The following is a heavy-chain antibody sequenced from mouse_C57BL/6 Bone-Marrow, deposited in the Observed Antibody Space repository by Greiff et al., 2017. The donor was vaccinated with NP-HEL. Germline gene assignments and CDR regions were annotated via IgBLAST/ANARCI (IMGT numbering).Heavy chain of an antibody. CDR1: GFTFSSYA. Sequence: EVKVIESGGGLVKPGGSLKLSCAASGFTFSSYAMSWVRQTPEKRLEWVATISDGGSYTYYPDNVKGRFTISRDNAKNNLYLQMSHLKSEDTAMYYCARDRGYYYGSSPAYWGQGTLVTVSA. CDR3: ARDRGYYYGSSPAY. V-gene: IGHV5-4*01. J-gene: IGHJ3*01. D-gene: IGHD1-1*01. CDR2: ISDGGSYT.